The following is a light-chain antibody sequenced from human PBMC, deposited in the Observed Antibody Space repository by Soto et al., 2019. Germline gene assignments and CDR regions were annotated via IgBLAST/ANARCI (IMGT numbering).Light chain of an antibody. V-gene: IGLV1-40*01. J-gene: IGLJ1*01. CDR1: SSNIGAGYD. CDR3: QSYEGIVSGYV. CDR2: GNK. Sequence: QSALTQPRSVSGSPGQSVTISCTGSSSNIGAGYDVHWYQQLPGTAPKLLIYGNKNRPSGVPDRFSASESGTSASLAITGLQAEDEADYYCQSYEGIVSGYVFGTGTKVTVL.